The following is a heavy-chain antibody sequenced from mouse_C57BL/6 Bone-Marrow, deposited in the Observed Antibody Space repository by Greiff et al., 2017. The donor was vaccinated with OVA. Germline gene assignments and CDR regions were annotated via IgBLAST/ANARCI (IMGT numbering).Heavy chain of an antibody. CDR3: ARGWDWYFDV. CDR2: FDPSDSYT. V-gene: IGHV1-69*01. CDR1: GYTFTSYW. Sequence: QVQLQQPGAELVMPGASVKLSCKASGYTFTSYWMHWVKQRPGQGLEWIGEFDPSDSYTNYNQKFKGKSTLTVDKSSSTAYMQLSSLTSEDSAVYYCARGWDWYFDVWGTGTTVTVSS. J-gene: IGHJ1*03. D-gene: IGHD3-3*01.